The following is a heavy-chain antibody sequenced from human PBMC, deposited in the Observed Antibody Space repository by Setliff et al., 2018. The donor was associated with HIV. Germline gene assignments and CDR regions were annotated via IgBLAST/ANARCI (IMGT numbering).Heavy chain of an antibody. CDR1: GYTFSSYS. D-gene: IGHD3-9*01. CDR2: ITPSGGSR. J-gene: IGHJ4*02. V-gene: IGHV1-46*01. CDR3: ARDVDVYDILTGYHFDY. Sequence: ASVKVSCKASGYTFSSYSLHWVRQGPGQGLEWMGIITPSGGSRRYAEKFQGRLTMTRDMSTSTVHMDLSSLRPEDTAVYYCARDVDVYDILTGYHFDYWGQGTLVTVSS.